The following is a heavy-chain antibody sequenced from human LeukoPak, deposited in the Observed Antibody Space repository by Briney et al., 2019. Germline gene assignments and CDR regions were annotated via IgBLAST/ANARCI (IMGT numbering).Heavy chain of an antibody. J-gene: IGHJ4*02. CDR2: IYYSGST. CDR1: GGSISSYY. Sequence: SETLSLTCTVSGGSISSYYWSWIRQPPGKGLEWIGYIYYSGSTNYNPSLKSRVTISVDTSKNQFSLKLSSVTAADTAVCYCARDPGHSSGWQGYYFDYWGQGTLVTVSS. V-gene: IGHV4-59*01. CDR3: ARDPGHSSGWQGYYFDY. D-gene: IGHD6-19*01.